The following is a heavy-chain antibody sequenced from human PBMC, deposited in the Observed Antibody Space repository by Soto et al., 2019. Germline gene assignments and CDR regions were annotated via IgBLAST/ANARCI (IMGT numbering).Heavy chain of an antibody. CDR1: GFTFSSYA. V-gene: IGHV3-30-3*01. J-gene: IGHJ6*02. D-gene: IGHD3-22*01. CDR3: ARDWVAMIVVNGMDV. Sequence: GGSLRLSCAASGFTFSSYAMHWVRQAPGKGLEWVAVISYDGSNKYYADSVKGRFTISRDNSKNTLYLQMNSLRAEDTAVYYCARDWVAMIVVNGMDVWGQGTTVTVSS. CDR2: ISYDGSNK.